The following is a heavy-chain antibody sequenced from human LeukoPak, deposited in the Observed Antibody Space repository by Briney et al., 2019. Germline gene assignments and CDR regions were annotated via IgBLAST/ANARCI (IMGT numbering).Heavy chain of an antibody. D-gene: IGHD3-16*01. CDR3: ARQEAGYDYVWGSHY. Sequence: SETLSLTCTVSGGSISSSSYYWGWIRQPPGTGLEWIGSIYYSGSTYYNPSLKSRVTISVDTSKNQFSLKLSSVTAADTAVYYCARQEAGYDYVWGSHYWGQGTLVTVSS. V-gene: IGHV4-39*01. CDR1: GGSISSSSYY. CDR2: IYYSGST. J-gene: IGHJ4*02.